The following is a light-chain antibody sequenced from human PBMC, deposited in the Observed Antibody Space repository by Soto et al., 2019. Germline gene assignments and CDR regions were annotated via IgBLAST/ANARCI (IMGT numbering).Light chain of an antibody. Sequence: DIQMTQSPSSLSASVGDRVTITCRASQSITNYLNWYQQKPGKAPKLLIYAASNLQSGVPSRFSASGSGTDFTLTISRLQPEDFATYYGQQSYLTPFTFGPGTTVDV. CDR1: QSITNY. CDR2: AAS. CDR3: QQSYLTPFT. J-gene: IGKJ3*01. V-gene: IGKV1-39*01.